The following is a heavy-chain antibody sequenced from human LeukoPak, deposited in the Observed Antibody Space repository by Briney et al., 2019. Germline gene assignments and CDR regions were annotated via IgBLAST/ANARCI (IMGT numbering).Heavy chain of an antibody. Sequence: SETLSLTCTVSGGSISSYYWSWIRQPAGKGLEWIGRIYTSGTTNYNPSLNSRVTMSVDTSKNQFSLKLSSVTAADTAVYYCTRSYDSNGYSVGFDFWGQGTLVTVSS. J-gene: IGHJ4*02. D-gene: IGHD3-22*01. CDR2: IYTSGTT. CDR1: GGSISSYY. CDR3: TRSYDSNGYSVGFDF. V-gene: IGHV4-4*07.